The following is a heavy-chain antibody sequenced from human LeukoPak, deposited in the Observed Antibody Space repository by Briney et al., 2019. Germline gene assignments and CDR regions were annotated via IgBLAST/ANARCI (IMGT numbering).Heavy chain of an antibody. CDR1: GGSISSYY. V-gene: IGHV4-4*07. D-gene: IGHD3-22*01. J-gene: IGHJ4*02. CDR2: IYTSGST. Sequence: SETLSLTCTVSGGSISSYYWSWIRQPAGKGLEWIGRIYTSGSTNYNPSLKSRVTMSVDTSKNQFSLKLSSVTAADTAVYYCARGIVHTYYYDSSGYSSDYWGQGTLVTVSS. CDR3: ARGIVHTYYYDSSGYSSDY.